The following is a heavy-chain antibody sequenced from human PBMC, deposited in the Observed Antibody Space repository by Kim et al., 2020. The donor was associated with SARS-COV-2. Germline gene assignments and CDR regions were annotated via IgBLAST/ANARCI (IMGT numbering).Heavy chain of an antibody. V-gene: IGHV3-30*18. D-gene: IGHD3-10*01. CDR3: AKRVWFEEIMGMDV. Sequence: GGSLRLSCAASGFTFSSYGMHWVRQAPCKGLEWVAVLSYDAFKKYYADSVKGRFTISRDNSKNTLYLEMNSLRVEDTAVYYCAKRVWFEEIMGMDVWGKGTTGAVSS. CDR2: LSYDAFKK. CDR1: GFTFSSYG. J-gene: IGHJ6*04.